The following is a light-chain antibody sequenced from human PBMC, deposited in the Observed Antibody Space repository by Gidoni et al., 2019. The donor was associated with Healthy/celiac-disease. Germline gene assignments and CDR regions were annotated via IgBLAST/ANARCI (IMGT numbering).Light chain of an antibody. CDR2: SNN. CDR3: AAWDDSLNGPV. CDR1: SSSTGSNT. J-gene: IGLJ2*01. Sequence: QSVLTQPPSASGTPGQRVTISCSGSSSSTGSNTVTWYQQLPGAAPKLLIYSNNQRPSGVPDRFSGSKSGTSASLAISGLQSEDEADYYCAAWDDSLNGPVFGGGTKLTVL. V-gene: IGLV1-44*01.